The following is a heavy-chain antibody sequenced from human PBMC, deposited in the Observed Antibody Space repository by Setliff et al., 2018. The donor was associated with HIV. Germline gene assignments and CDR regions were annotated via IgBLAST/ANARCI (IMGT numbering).Heavy chain of an antibody. V-gene: IGHV5-51*01. CDR1: GYSFTSSW. CDR3: TRLWHENWGGVDY. CDR2: IYPGDSET. J-gene: IGHJ4*02. Sequence: GESLKISCQGSGYSFTSSWIGWVRQMPGKGLEWMGIIYPGDSETRYSPPFQGQVTISVDKSTNTAFLQWTSLRASDTAMYYCTRLWHENWGGVDYWGQGTLVTVSS. D-gene: IGHD3-16*01.